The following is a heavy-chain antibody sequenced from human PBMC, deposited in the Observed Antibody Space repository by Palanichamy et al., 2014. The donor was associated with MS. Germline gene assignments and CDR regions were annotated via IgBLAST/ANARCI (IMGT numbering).Heavy chain of an antibody. CDR3: ARGGSSGWNDAFDI. D-gene: IGHD6-19*01. Sequence: QVQLVEVWGGVVQPGRSLRLSCAASGFTFSSYGMHWVRQAPGKGLEWVAVIWYDGSNKYYADSVKGRFTISRDNSKNTLYLQMNSLRAEDTAVYYCARGGSSGWNDAFDIWGQGTMVTVSS. CDR1: GFTFSSYG. J-gene: IGHJ3*02. CDR2: IWYDGSNK. V-gene: IGHV3-33*01.